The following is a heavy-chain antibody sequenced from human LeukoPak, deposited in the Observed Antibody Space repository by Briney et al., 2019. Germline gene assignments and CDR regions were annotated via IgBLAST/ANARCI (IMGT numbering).Heavy chain of an antibody. V-gene: IGHV4-59*01. Sequence: SETLSLTCTVSGGSISGYYWTWIRQPPGKGLEWIAYIHYTGRTNYNPSLKSRVTISVDTSKNHFSLKLSSVTAADTAVYYCARTTEGGYTYGYFYYYMDVWGKGTTVTISS. J-gene: IGHJ6*03. CDR2: IHYTGRT. D-gene: IGHD5-18*01. CDR1: GGSISGYY. CDR3: ARTTEGGYTYGYFYYYMDV.